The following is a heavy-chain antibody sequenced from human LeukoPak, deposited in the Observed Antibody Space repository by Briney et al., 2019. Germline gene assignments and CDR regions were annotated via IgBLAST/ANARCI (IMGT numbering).Heavy chain of an antibody. CDR2: INTNTGNP. CDR1: GYTFTSYA. Sequence: ASVKVSCKASGYTFTSYAMNWVRQAPGQGLEWMGWINTNTGNPTYAQGFTGRFVFSLDTPVSTAYLQISSLKAEDTAVYYCARGYCSSTGCYGGSYWGQGTLVTVSS. V-gene: IGHV7-4-1*02. CDR3: ARGYCSSTGCYGGSY. J-gene: IGHJ4*02. D-gene: IGHD2-2*01.